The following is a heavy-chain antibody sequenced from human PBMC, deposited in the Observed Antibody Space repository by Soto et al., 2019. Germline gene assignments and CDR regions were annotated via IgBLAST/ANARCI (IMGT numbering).Heavy chain of an antibody. CDR3: ARVAYDFWSGYQHIDF. J-gene: IGHJ4*02. CDR2: INTGTGDT. V-gene: IGHV1-3*04. Sequence: ASVKVSCKASGNSVTSYAVHWVRHAPGERLEWMGWINTGTGDTKSAQKFQGRVTITRDTSASTAYMELSRLTSEDTAIYYCARVAYDFWSGYQHIDFWGQGSLVTVSS. CDR1: GNSVTSYA. D-gene: IGHD3-3*01.